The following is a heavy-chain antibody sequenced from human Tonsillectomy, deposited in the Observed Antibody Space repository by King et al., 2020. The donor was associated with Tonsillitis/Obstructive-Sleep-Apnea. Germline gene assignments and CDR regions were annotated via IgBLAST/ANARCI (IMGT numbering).Heavy chain of an antibody. CDR1: GIVFRNAW. D-gene: IGHD4-17*01. CDR2: IKSKTDGGTT. Sequence: VQLVESGGGLVKPGGSLRLSCVASGIVFRNAWMSWVRQAPGKGLEWVGHIKSKTDGGTTDFAAPVKDRFAISRDDSKNTLYLQMNRLKIEDTAVYFCTDYAADYWGQGTLVTVSS. CDR3: TDYAADY. J-gene: IGHJ4*02. V-gene: IGHV3-15*01.